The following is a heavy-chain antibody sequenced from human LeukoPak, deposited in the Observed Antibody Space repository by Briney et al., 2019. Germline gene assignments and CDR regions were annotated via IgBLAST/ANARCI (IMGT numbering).Heavy chain of an antibody. V-gene: IGHV3-9*01. Sequence: PGRSLRLSCAASGFTFDDYATHWVRQAPGKGLEWVSGISWNSGSIGYADSVKGRFTISRDNSKNTLYLQMNSLRAEDTAVYYCARGGEDDAFDIWGQGTMVTVSS. J-gene: IGHJ3*02. CDR2: ISWNSGSI. D-gene: IGHD2-21*01. CDR1: GFTFDDYA. CDR3: ARGGEDDAFDI.